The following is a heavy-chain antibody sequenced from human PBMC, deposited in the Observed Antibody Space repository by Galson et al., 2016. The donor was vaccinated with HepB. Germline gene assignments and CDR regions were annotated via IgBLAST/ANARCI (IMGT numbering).Heavy chain of an antibody. CDR3: ASEVIQLERHRYIDF. Sequence: SVKVSCKVSGYSVTDFSMHWVRQAPGKGLEWMGGFDPKAEETIFAQKFQGRVTVTEDTSPDTAYMELTSLRSEDTAVYYCASEVIQLERHRYIDFWGQGTLVIASS. CDR1: GYSVTDFS. V-gene: IGHV1-24*01. CDR2: FDPKAEET. D-gene: IGHD1-1*01. J-gene: IGHJ4*01.